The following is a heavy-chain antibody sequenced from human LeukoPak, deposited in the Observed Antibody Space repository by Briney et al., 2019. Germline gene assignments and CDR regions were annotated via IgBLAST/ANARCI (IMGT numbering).Heavy chain of an antibody. Sequence: GGSLRLSCAASGFTFSSYSMNWVRQAPGKGLEWVSSISSSSSYIYYADSVKGRFTISRDNSKNTLYLQMNSLRTEDTAVYYCARDYCSSTSCLFDYWGQGTLVTVSS. D-gene: IGHD2-2*01. CDR1: GFTFSSYS. CDR2: ISSSSSYI. V-gene: IGHV3-21*01. J-gene: IGHJ4*02. CDR3: ARDYCSSTSCLFDY.